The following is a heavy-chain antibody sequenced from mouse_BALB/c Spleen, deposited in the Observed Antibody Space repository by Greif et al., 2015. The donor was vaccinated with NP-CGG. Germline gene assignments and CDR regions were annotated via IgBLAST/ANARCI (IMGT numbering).Heavy chain of an antibody. CDR3: ARYNYDNYYAMDC. V-gene: IGHV5-9-4*01. CDR1: GFTFSRYA. Sequence: EVQGVESGGGLVKPGGSLKLSCAASGFTFSRYAMSWVRQSPEKRLEWVAEISSGGSYTYYPDTVRGRFTISRDNAKNTLCLEMSSLRSEDTGMYYCARYNYDNYYAMDCCGQGTSVTFIS. D-gene: IGHD1-3*01. CDR2: ISSGGSYT. J-gene: IGHJ4*01.